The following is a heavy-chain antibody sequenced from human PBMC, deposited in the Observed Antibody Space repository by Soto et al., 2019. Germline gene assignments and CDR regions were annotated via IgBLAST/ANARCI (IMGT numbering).Heavy chain of an antibody. V-gene: IGHV3-66*01. Sequence: EVQLVESGGGLVQPGGSLRLSCAASGFTVSSNYMNWVRQAPGKGLEWVSVIYSGGSTYYSASVKGRFTISRDNSKNTLYLQMNSLRAEDTAVYYCARDRRTTDGINVWGQGTTVTVSS. CDR2: IYSGGST. D-gene: IGHD1-7*01. J-gene: IGHJ6*02. CDR1: GFTVSSNY. CDR3: ARDRRTTDGINV.